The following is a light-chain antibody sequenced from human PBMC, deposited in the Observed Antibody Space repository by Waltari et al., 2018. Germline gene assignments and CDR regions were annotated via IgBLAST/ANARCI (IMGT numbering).Light chain of an antibody. CDR3: CSCTSSSTWV. CDR1: ATDVGGYNY. Sequence: QSALTQPASVSGSPGQSITISCTGPATDVGGYNYVSWYQQHPGKGPKLIIFDVSSRPSGISDRVSGSKFGITASLTIAGVQPEDEADYYCCSCTSSSTWVFGGGTTLTVL. J-gene: IGLJ3*02. V-gene: IGLV2-14*03. CDR2: DVS.